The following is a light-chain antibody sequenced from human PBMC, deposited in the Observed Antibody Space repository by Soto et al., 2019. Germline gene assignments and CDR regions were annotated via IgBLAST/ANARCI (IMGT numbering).Light chain of an antibody. Sequence: EIVMTQSPLSLIVTPGEPASISCKSSQSLQHNNGNTLLDWYMQKPGQSPQLLIYLGSRRAPGAPDRVSGSGSGTDFTLRISTVEADDAAIYYCMQALQTPRTFGQGTKLEI. CDR2: LGS. J-gene: IGKJ1*01. V-gene: IGKV2-28*01. CDR1: QSLQHNNGNTL. CDR3: MQALQTPRT.